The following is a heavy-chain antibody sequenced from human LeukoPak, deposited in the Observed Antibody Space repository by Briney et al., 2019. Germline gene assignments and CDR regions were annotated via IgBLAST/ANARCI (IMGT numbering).Heavy chain of an antibody. J-gene: IGHJ4*02. Sequence: TGGSLRLSCAASGFTFSSYAVSWVRQAPGKGLEWVSAISGSGGSTYYADSVKGRFTISRDNSKNTLYLQMNSLRAEDTAVYYCAKEARHVSYSSTYDYWGQGTLVTVSS. CDR2: ISGSGGST. V-gene: IGHV3-23*01. CDR3: AKEARHVSYSSTYDY. CDR1: GFTFSSYA. D-gene: IGHD6-13*01.